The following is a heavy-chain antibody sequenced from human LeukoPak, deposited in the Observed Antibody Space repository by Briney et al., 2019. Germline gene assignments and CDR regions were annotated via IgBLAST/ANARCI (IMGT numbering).Heavy chain of an antibody. CDR1: GFTFSSYE. Sequence: GGSLRLSCAASGFTFSSYEMNWVRQAPGKGLEWVSYISSSSSTIYYADSVKGRFTISRDNAKNSLYLQMNSLRAEDTAVYYCARDFRDIGLTAWGQGTLVTVSS. D-gene: IGHD3-9*01. CDR2: ISSSSSTI. CDR3: ARDFRDIGLTA. V-gene: IGHV3-48*03. J-gene: IGHJ5*02.